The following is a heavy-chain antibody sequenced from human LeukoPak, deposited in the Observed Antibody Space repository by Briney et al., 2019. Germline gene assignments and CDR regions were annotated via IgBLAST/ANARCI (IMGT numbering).Heavy chain of an antibody. V-gene: IGHV3-74*01. CDR1: GFTFSSYW. D-gene: IGHD4-17*01. Sequence: PGGSLRLSCAASGFTFSSYWMHWVRQAPGKGLVWVSRINSDGSSTSYADSVKGRFTISRDNAKNTLYLQMNSLRAEDTAVYYCASYGDHDAFDIWGQGTMVTVSS. J-gene: IGHJ3*02. CDR3: ASYGDHDAFDI. CDR2: INSDGSST.